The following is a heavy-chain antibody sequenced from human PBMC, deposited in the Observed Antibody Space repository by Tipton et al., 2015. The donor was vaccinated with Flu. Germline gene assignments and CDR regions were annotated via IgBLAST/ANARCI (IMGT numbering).Heavy chain of an antibody. CDR2: IYPGDSHT. CDR1: DYTFDSYW. V-gene: IGHV5-51*01. CDR3: VRHGSTIGEFDY. Sequence: QLVQSGAEVKMPGESLKISCQASDYTFDSYWIGWVRQKPGKGLEWMGVIYPGDSHTKYGPSFQGHVTFSADKSTNTAYLQWSSLKASDTAMYYCVRHGSTIGEFDYWGQGTLVTVSS. D-gene: IGHD3-16*01. J-gene: IGHJ4*02.